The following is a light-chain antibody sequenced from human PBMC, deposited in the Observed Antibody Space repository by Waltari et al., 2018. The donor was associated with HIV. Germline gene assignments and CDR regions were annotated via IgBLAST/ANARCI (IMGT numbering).Light chain of an antibody. J-gene: IGKJ1*01. CDR3: QQSYSSPRT. CDR1: QSIRRY. CDR2: GAS. Sequence: DIQMTQSPSSLSASEGDRVAITCRASQSIRRYLNWYQQKPGKAPNLLIYGASSLQSGVPSRFSGSGAGTDFTLTISCLQPEDFASFYCQQSYSSPRTFGQGTKVEIK. V-gene: IGKV1-39*01.